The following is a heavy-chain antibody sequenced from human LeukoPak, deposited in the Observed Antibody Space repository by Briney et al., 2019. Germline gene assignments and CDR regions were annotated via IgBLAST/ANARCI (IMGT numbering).Heavy chain of an antibody. CDR3: AREWEVLSGGNFDY. CDR2: ISNYNGNT. J-gene: IGHJ4*02. D-gene: IGHD4-23*01. V-gene: IGHV1-18*01. CDR1: GYTFTSYG. Sequence: GAAVKVSCKASGYTFTSYGISWVRQAPGQGLEWMGWISNYNGNTNYAQKLQGRVTMTTDTSTSKAYMELRSLRSDDTAVYYCAREWEVLSGGNFDYWGEGTLVTVSS.